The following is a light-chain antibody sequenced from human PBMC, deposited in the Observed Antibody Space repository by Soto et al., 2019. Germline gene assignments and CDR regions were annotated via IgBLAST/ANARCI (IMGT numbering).Light chain of an antibody. CDR2: KVS. J-gene: IGKJ1*01. CDR1: QSLNSW. Sequence: DIQMTQSPSTLSASVGDRVTITCRASQSLNSWLAWYQHKPGKAPKPLIHKVSILASGVPSRFSGSDSGAEFTLTISSLQPDDFATYYCQHYIGYSGMFGQGTKVDIK. CDR3: QHYIGYSGM. V-gene: IGKV1-5*03.